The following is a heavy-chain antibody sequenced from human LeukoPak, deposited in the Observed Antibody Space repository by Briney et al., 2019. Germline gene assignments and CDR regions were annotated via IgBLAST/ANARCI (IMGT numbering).Heavy chain of an antibody. CDR2: IDYSGSS. CDR1: GGSISSCT. J-gene: IGHJ3*02. D-gene: IGHD2-21*01. V-gene: IGHV4-59*01. Sequence: SETLSLTCTVSGGSISSCTWAWIRQPPGKGLEWIGFIDYSGSSNYNPSLKSRVTISADPSKNHFSLNPTSVTAADTAVYFCARDAPVADVAADIWGRGTMVTVSS. CDR3: ARDAPVADVAADI.